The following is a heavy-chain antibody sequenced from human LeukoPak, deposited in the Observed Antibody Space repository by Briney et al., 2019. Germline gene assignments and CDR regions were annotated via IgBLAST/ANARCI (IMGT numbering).Heavy chain of an antibody. J-gene: IGHJ3*02. CDR3: ATTSLVGATTDDAFDI. CDR2: IYYSGST. V-gene: IGHV4-39*01. D-gene: IGHD1-26*01. Sequence: PSETLSLTCTVSGGSISSSSYYWGWIRQPPGKGLEWIGSIYYSGSTYYNPSLKSRVTISVDTSKNQFSLKLSSVTAADTAVYYCATTSLVGATTDDAFDIWGQGTMVTVSS. CDR1: GGSISSSSYY.